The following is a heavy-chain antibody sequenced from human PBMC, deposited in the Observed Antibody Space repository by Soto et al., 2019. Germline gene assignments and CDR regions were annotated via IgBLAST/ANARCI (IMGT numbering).Heavy chain of an antibody. CDR3: ARRTYYYDSSGKDYFDY. J-gene: IGHJ4*02. D-gene: IGHD3-22*01. V-gene: IGHV4-59*01. CDR2: IYYRGTT. CDR1: GGSLSGYS. Sequence: PSETLYLTCSVSGGSLSGYSWSWIRQPPGKGLEYIGYIYYRGTTNYNPSLESRVTISVDTSKNQFSLKLTSVTAADTAVYYCARRTYYYDSSGKDYFDYWGQGTLVTVSS.